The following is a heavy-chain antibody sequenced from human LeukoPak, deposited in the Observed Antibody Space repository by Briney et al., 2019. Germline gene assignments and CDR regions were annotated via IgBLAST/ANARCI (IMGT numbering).Heavy chain of an antibody. CDR2: IKQDGSEK. D-gene: IGHD3-22*01. CDR3: ARSYYYDTGVPVGY. CDR1: GFTFSRYW. J-gene: IGHJ4*02. Sequence: PGGSLRLSCAASGFTFSRYWMSWVRQAPGKGLEWVANIKQDGSEKYYVDSVKGRFTISRDNAKNSLYLQMNSLRAEDTAVYYCARSYYYDTGVPVGYWGQGTLVTVSS. V-gene: IGHV3-7*05.